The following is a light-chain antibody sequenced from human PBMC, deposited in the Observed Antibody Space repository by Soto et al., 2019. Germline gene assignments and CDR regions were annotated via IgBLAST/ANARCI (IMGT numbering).Light chain of an antibody. CDR3: QKCDYPSI. V-gene: IGKV1-33*01. CDR1: HDISSY. Sequence: DIQMTQSPSSLSASVGDRVTITCQASHDISSYLYWYQHKPGKAPKLLIYDASILEAGVPSRFSGSASATHSTFTITILQPEYVATYYCQKCDYPSIFGPGTTVDF. J-gene: IGKJ3*01. CDR2: DAS.